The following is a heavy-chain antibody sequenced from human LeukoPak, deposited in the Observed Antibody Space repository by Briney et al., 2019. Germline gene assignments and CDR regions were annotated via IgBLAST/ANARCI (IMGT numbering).Heavy chain of an antibody. CDR2: ISNSGRTI. CDR1: GFAFSDYY. D-gene: IGHD2-15*01. V-gene: IGHV3-11*01. CDR3: ARAGYCSRGICYSFDY. Sequence: GGSLRLSCTASGFAFSDYYMSWVRQAPGKGLEWVSYISNSGRTIYYADSVKGRFTISRDNAKNSLYLQMDSLRAEDAAVYYCARAGYCSRGICYSFDYWGQGTLVTVSS. J-gene: IGHJ4*02.